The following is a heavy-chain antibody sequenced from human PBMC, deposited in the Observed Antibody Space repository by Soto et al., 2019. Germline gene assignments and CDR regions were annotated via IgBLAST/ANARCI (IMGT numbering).Heavy chain of an antibody. V-gene: IGHV1-69*02. CDR3: ARGSCSSTSCLVPPPGMDV. J-gene: IGHJ6*02. D-gene: IGHD2-2*01. CDR2: IIPILGIA. Sequence: QVQLVQSGAEVKKPGSSVKVSCKASGGTFSSYTISWERQAPGQGLEWMGRIIPILGIANYAQKFQGRVTITADKSTSTAYMELSSLRSEETAVYYCARGSCSSTSCLVPPPGMDVSGQGTTVTVSS. CDR1: GGTFSSYT.